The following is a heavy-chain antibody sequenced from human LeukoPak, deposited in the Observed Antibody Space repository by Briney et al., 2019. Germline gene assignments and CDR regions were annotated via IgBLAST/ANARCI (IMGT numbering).Heavy chain of an antibody. Sequence: WDPLSLTCSVSGASVTSYYWNWLRQSPGKGLEWIGYMYHTGTSDYNPSLQSRITISLDTPNNKVSLTLSSVTAADTAVYYCATTRGYSTNDAFDIWGQGTRVTVSS. J-gene: IGHJ3*02. V-gene: IGHV4-59*02. CDR2: MYHTGTS. CDR3: ATTRGYSTNDAFDI. CDR1: GASVTSYY. D-gene: IGHD5-18*01.